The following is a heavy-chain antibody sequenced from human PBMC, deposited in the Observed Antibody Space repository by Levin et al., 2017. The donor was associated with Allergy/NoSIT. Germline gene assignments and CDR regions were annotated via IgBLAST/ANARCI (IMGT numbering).Heavy chain of an antibody. CDR2: IYYSGST. V-gene: IGHV4-30-4*01. CDR3: AREYCSGGSCLDY. D-gene: IGHD2-15*01. Sequence: SCTVSGGSISSGDYYWSWIRQPPGKGLEWIGYIYYSGSTYYNPSLKSRVTISVDTSKNQFSLNLSSVTAADTAVYYCAREYCSGGSCLDYWGQGTLVTVSS. CDR1: GGSISSGDYY. J-gene: IGHJ4*02.